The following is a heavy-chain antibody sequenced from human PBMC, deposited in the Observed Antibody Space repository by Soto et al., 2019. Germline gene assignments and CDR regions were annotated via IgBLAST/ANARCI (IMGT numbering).Heavy chain of an antibody. Sequence: QVQLQESGPGLVKPSQTLSLTCTVSGGSISSGGYYWSWIRQPPGKGLEWIGYIYYSGTTYYSPSLKSRVIMSVDTSKNQFFLKLSSVTAADTAVYYCARVGEIIGDYWGQGTLVTVSS. CDR3: ARVGEIIGDY. CDR1: GGSISSGGYY. V-gene: IGHV4-31*03. J-gene: IGHJ4*02. D-gene: IGHD3-10*01. CDR2: IYYSGTT.